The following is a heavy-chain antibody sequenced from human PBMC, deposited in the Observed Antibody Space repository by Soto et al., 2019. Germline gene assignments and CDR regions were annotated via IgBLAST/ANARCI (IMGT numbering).Heavy chain of an antibody. Sequence: GGSLRLSCAASGFTFSSYSMNWVRQAPGKGLEWVSSISSSSSYIYYADSVKGRFTISRDNAKNSLYLQMNSLRAEDTAVYYCARDGGIAVAATDYWGQGTLVTVSS. CDR2: ISSSSSYI. CDR3: ARDGGIAVAATDY. V-gene: IGHV3-21*01. D-gene: IGHD6-19*01. J-gene: IGHJ4*02. CDR1: GFTFSSYS.